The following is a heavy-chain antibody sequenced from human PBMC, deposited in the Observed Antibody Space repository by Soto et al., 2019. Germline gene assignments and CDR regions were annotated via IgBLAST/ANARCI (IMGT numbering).Heavy chain of an antibody. V-gene: IGHV3-15*07. J-gene: IGHJ4*02. CDR3: TTDLFASPVDDY. CDR2: IKSKTDGGTT. CDR1: GFTFNNAW. Sequence: GGSLRLSCAASGFTFNNAWMNWVRQAPGKGLELVGRIKSKTDGGTTDYAAPVKGRFTISGYDSKNTLYLQMNSLKTEDTAVYYCTTDLFASPVDDYWGQGTLVTVSS. D-gene: IGHD3-3*01.